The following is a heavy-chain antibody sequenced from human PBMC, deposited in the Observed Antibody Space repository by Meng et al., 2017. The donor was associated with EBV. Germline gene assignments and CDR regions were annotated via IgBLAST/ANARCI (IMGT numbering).Heavy chain of an antibody. J-gene: IGHJ4*02. CDR1: VSPNRSSSHT. CDR2: VVNSGTT. CDR3: AKHPHAPTFDY. V-gene: IGHV4-39*01. Sequence: GPGLVKPQVAWSLTCTVSVSPNRSSSHTWAWYGTPRGEGVGWIGSVVNSGTTYSTPAVKSRDSMAVDTSKNQFAQKLTFVSADDTAVYYCAKHPHAPTFDYWGQGTLVTVSS.